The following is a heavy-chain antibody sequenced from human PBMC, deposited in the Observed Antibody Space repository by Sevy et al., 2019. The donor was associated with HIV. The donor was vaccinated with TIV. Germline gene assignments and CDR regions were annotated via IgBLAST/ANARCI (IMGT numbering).Heavy chain of an antibody. CDR1: GFTFSTYS. Sequence: GGSLRLSCAASGFTFSTYSMNWVRQAPGKGLEWVSYISRSSRTIYYADSVEGRFTISRDNAKNSLSLQINSLRADDTAVYYCAREGSPYDTYYYYYGMDVWGQGTTVTVSS. CDR3: AREGSPYDTYYYYYGMDV. D-gene: IGHD5-12*01. V-gene: IGHV3-48*01. CDR2: ISRSSRTI. J-gene: IGHJ6*02.